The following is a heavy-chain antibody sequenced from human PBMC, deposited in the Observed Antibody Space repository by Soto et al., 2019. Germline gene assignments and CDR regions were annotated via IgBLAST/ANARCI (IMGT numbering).Heavy chain of an antibody. J-gene: IGHJ4*02. V-gene: IGHV4-34*01. D-gene: IGHD3-10*01. CDR3: ARHNYGSGSTYFDY. Sequence: PSETLSLTCTVYGGSFSGYYWSWIRQPPGKGLEWIGEVRYSGSTNYNPSLKSRVTISVDTSKNQFSLKLNSMTAADTAVYYCARHNYGSGSTYFDYWGQGTLVTVSS. CDR1: GGSFSGYY. CDR2: VRYSGST.